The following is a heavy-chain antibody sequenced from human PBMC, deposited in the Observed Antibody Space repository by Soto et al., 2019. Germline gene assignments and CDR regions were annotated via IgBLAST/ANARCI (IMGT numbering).Heavy chain of an antibody. D-gene: IGHD1-20*01. CDR3: ARRLTGRTTGDWFDP. CDR1: GFIFSDYH. V-gene: IGHV3-11*01. CDR2: ISSGGGAK. J-gene: IGHJ5*02. Sequence: VGSLRLSCAASGFIFSDYHMAWIRQAPGKGLEWVSDISSGGGAKNVADSVRGRFTISRDNANNSLYLQMNSLRPEDTAVYYCARRLTGRTTGDWFDPWGQGTLVTVSS.